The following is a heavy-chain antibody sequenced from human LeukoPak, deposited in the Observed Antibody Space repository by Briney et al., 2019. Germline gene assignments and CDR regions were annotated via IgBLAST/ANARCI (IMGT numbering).Heavy chain of an antibody. CDR2: ISGSGGST. CDR3: ARDQLWFGELPNDY. Sequence: GGSLRLSCAASGFTFSSYAMTWVRQAPGKGLEWVSGISGSGGSTYYADSVKGRFTISRDNSKNTLYLQMNSLRAEDTAVYYCARDQLWFGELPNDYWGQGTLVTVSS. CDR1: GFTFSSYA. J-gene: IGHJ4*02. V-gene: IGHV3-23*01. D-gene: IGHD3-10*01.